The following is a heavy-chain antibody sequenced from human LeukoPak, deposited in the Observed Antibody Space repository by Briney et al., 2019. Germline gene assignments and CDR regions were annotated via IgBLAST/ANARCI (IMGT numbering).Heavy chain of an antibody. V-gene: IGHV3-23*01. Sequence: PGGSLRLSCAASGLTFSSYAMSWVRQAPGKGLEWVSAISGSSGHTYYADSVKGRFTISRDNSKNTLYLQMNSLRAEDTAVYYCARDHRTTVTVYYFDYWGQGTLVTVSS. CDR2: ISGSSGHT. D-gene: IGHD4-17*01. CDR1: GLTFSSYA. J-gene: IGHJ4*02. CDR3: ARDHRTTVTVYYFDY.